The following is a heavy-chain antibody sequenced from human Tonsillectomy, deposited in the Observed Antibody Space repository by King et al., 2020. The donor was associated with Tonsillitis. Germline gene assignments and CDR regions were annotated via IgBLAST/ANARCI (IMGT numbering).Heavy chain of an antibody. CDR3: ARARDSSGYYSDY. CDR1: GYTFTNYG. Sequence: QLVQSGAEVMQPGASVKVSCKASGYTFTNYGISWVRQAPGQGLEWMGWISTYNGNTNFAQNLQGRVTMTTDTSTTTAYMELRSLRSDDTAVYYCARARDSSGYYSDYWGQGTLVTVSS. CDR2: ISTYNGNT. V-gene: IGHV1-18*01. D-gene: IGHD3-22*01. J-gene: IGHJ4*02.